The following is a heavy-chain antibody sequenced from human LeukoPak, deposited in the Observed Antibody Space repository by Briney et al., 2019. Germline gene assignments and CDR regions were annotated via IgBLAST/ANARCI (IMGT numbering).Heavy chain of an antibody. V-gene: IGHV3-30*04. J-gene: IGHJ4*02. CDR2: ISYDGSNE. CDR3: AKSPYSRSSGYFLFDY. D-gene: IGHD6-19*01. CDR1: GFTFSSYV. Sequence: QSGGSLRLSCAASGFTFSSYVMHWVRQAPGKGLEWVAIISYDGSNEYYADSVKGRFTISRDNSKNTLYLQMNSLRAEDTAVYYCAKSPYSRSSGYFLFDYWGQGTLVTVSS.